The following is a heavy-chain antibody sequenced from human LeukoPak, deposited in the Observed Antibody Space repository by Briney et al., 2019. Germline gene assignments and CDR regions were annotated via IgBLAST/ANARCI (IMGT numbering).Heavy chain of an antibody. CDR3: ARVLEGYSSGWPDYYYYGMDV. CDR2: ISAYNGNT. CDR1: GYTFTSYG. Sequence: ASVKVSCKASGYTFTSYGISWVRQAPGQGLEWMGWISAYNGNTNYAPKLQGRVTMTTDTSTSTAYMELRSLRSDDTAVYYCARVLEGYSSGWPDYYYYGMDVWGQGTTVTASS. D-gene: IGHD6-19*01. V-gene: IGHV1-18*01. J-gene: IGHJ6*02.